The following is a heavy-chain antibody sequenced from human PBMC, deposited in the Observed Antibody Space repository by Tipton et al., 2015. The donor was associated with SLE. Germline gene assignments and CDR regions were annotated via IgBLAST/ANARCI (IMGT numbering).Heavy chain of an antibody. D-gene: IGHD5-18*01. Sequence: TLSLTCTVSGGSISRCGFYWSWIRQHPGKGLEWIGYIYTSGSTNYNPSLKSRVTISVDTSKNQFSLKLSSVTAADTAVYYCAREGSYGPPDYWGQGTLVTVSS. J-gene: IGHJ4*02. CDR3: AREGSYGPPDY. CDR1: GGSISRCGFY. CDR2: IYTSGST. V-gene: IGHV4-31*03.